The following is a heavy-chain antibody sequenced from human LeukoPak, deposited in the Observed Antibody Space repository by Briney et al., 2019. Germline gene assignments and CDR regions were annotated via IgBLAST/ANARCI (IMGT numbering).Heavy chain of an antibody. CDR3: ARPDYSNYYYGMDV. CDR1: GYTFTSYD. Sequence: ASVKVSCKASGYTFTSYDINWVRQATGQGLERMGWMNPNSGSTGYAQKFQGRVTMTRNTSISTAYMELSSLRSEDTAVYYCARPDYSNYYYGMDVWGQGTTVTVSS. D-gene: IGHD4-11*01. J-gene: IGHJ6*02. CDR2: MNPNSGST. V-gene: IGHV1-8*01.